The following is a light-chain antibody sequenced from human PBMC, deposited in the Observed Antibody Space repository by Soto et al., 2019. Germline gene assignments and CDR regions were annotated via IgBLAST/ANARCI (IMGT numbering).Light chain of an antibody. Sequence: IPMTQSPSYLSASPCARVTITCRVSQDMRNDLGWDQQKPGKAPKVLIYDTYTLQGGVPSRFSGSRSGTEFTLTISTLQADDFATDYCQQYNSYSSYTFGQGTRLEIK. V-gene: IGKV1-17*01. J-gene: IGKJ5*01. CDR1: QDMRND. CDR3: QQYNSYSSYT. CDR2: DTY.